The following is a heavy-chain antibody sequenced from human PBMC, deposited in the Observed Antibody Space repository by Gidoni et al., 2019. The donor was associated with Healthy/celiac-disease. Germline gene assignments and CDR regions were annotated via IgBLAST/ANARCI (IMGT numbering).Heavy chain of an antibody. Sequence: QVQLQESGPGLVKPSETLSLTCTVSGGSVSSGSYYWSWIRQPPGKGLEWIGYIYYSGSTNYNPSLKSRVTISVDTSKNQFSLKLSSVTAADTAVYYCARTPSRDGYNWGIFDYWGQGTLVTVSS. CDR3: ARTPSRDGYNWGIFDY. J-gene: IGHJ4*02. CDR2: IYYSGST. V-gene: IGHV4-61*01. CDR1: GGSVSSGSYY. D-gene: IGHD5-12*01.